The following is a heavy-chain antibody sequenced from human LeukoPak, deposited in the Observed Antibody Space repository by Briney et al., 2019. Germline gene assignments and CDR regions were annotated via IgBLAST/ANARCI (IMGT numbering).Heavy chain of an antibody. J-gene: IGHJ4*02. CDR3: ARDLSGVAGYTYGRGIDY. CDR2: ISTSSSYR. Sequence: GGSLRLSCAASGFTFNSHSMNWVRQAPGKGLEWVSSISTSSSYRYYADSVKGRFTISRDNAKTSLYLQMNSLRAEDTAVYYCARDLSGVAGYTYGRGIDYWGQGTLVTVSS. D-gene: IGHD5-18*01. V-gene: IGHV3-21*01. CDR1: GFTFNSHS.